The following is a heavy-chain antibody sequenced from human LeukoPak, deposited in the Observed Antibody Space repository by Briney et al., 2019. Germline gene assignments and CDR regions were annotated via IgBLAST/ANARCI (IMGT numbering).Heavy chain of an antibody. CDR1: GASICGSNQN. V-gene: IGHV4-39*01. CDR3: ATLTTMST. D-gene: IGHD4-17*01. Sequence: SETLSLTCSVSGASICGSNQNWAWIRQPPGKGPEWIRSIYYSGSTYYNPSLKSPVTISVDNSQNQFSLKVTFLTVADTAVYYCATLTTMSTWGQGTLVAVSS. J-gene: IGHJ4*02. CDR2: IYYSGST.